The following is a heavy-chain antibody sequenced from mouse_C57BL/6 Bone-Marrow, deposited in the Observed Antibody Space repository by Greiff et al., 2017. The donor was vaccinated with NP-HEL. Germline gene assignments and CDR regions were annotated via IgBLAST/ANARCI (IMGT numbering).Heavy chain of an antibody. V-gene: IGHV1-26*01. D-gene: IGHD1-1*01. CDR1: GYTFTDYY. J-gene: IGHJ2*01. Sequence: EVKLQQSGPELVKPGASVKISCKASGYTFTDYYMNWVKQSHGKSLEWIGDINPNTGGTSYNQKFKGKATLTVDKSSSTAYMELRSLTSEDSAVYYCARMPGSSYYFDYWGQGTTLTVSS. CDR3: ARMPGSSYYFDY. CDR2: INPNTGGT.